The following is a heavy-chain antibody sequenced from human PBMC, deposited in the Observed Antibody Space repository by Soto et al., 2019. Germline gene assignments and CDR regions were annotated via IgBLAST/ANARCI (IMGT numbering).Heavy chain of an antibody. CDR3: ASYSRGNWFDP. J-gene: IGHJ5*02. CDR2: ISSSSSYI. Sequence: GGSLRLSCAASGFPFSGYSMNLVRPAPGKGLEWVSSISSSSSYIYYAYSVNGRFTISRDNAKNSLYLQMNSLRAEDTAVYYCASYSRGNWFDPWGRGTLVTVSS. CDR1: GFPFSGYS. V-gene: IGHV3-21*01. D-gene: IGHD4-4*01.